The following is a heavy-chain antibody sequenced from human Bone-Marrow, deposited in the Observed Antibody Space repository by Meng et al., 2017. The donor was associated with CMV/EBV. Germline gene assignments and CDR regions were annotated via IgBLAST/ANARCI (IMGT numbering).Heavy chain of an antibody. V-gene: IGHV3-49*04. CDR3: TRTGGFLESNTRMDV. Sequence: GESLKISCTASGFTFGDYAMSWVRQAPGKGLEWVGFIRSKAYGGTTEYAASVKGRFTISRDDSKSIAYLQMNSLKTEDTAVYYCTRTGGFLESNTRMDVWGQGTTVTVSS. J-gene: IGHJ6*02. D-gene: IGHD3-3*01. CDR1: GFTFGDYA. CDR2: IRSKAYGGTT.